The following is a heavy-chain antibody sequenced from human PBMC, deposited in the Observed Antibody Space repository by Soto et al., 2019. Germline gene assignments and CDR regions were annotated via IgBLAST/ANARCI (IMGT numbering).Heavy chain of an antibody. Sequence: SETLSLTCTVSGGSINSNNYYWAWIRQPPGKGLAWIASIYYVGSTYYNPSLKSRVSISVDTSKNQFSLKLSSVTAADTAVYYCARAGIVGATTPFDYWGQGPLVTVSS. V-gene: IGHV4-39*07. CDR3: ARAGIVGATTPFDY. D-gene: IGHD1-26*01. CDR2: IYYVGST. CDR1: GGSINSNNYY. J-gene: IGHJ4*02.